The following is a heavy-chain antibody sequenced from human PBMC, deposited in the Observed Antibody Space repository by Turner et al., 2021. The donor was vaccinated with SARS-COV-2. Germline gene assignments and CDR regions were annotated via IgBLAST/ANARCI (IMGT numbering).Heavy chain of an antibody. D-gene: IGHD3-3*01. CDR1: GGSISSSSYY. CDR2: IYYSGST. CDR3: ARRRFMSGYSFDY. V-gene: IGHV4-39*01. J-gene: IGHJ4*02. Sequence: QLQLQESGPGQVKPSETLSLTGTVSGGSISSSSYYWGWIRQPPGKGLEWIGSIYYSGSTYSNPSLKSRVTISVDTSKNQFSLKLSSVTAADTAVYYWARRRFMSGYSFDYWGQGTLVTVSS.